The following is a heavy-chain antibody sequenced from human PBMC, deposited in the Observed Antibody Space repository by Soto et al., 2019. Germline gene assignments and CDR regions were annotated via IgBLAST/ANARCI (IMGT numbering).Heavy chain of an antibody. Sequence: EVRLVESGGGLVQPGGSLRLSCAASGITISNYPMSWVRQAPGKGLDWVSGISGSGDTTYYADSAKGRFTISKVISKNSLFLQLDSLRVEDSALYFCVKDDGGYPSTAPHWGQGTLVTVSP. CDR2: ISGSGDTT. V-gene: IGHV3-23*04. CDR3: VKDDGGYPSTAPH. CDR1: GITISNYP. D-gene: IGHD4-17*01. J-gene: IGHJ4*02.